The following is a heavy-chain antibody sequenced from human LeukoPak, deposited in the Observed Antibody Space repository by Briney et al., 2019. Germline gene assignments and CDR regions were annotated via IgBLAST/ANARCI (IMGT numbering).Heavy chain of an antibody. J-gene: IGHJ4*02. V-gene: IGHV1-3*01. Sequence: GASVKVSCKSSASTFSSYRISWLRQAPGQRLEWMGWINAGNGNTEYSQKFQGRVTITRDTSASTAYMELSNLRSEDTAVYYCARSTYYDILTQTTGPDYWGQGTLVTVSS. D-gene: IGHD3-9*01. CDR2: INAGNGNT. CDR1: ASTFSSYR. CDR3: ARSTYYDILTQTTGPDY.